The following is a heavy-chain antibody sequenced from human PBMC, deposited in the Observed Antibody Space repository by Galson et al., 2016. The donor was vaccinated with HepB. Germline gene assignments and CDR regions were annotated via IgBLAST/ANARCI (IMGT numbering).Heavy chain of an antibody. J-gene: IGHJ4*02. CDR2: ITRSGDAT. V-gene: IGHV3-23*01. CDR1: GFSFSNSG. D-gene: IGHD3-16*01. Sequence: SLRLSCAASGFSFSNSGMSWVRQAPGRGLEWVPGITRSGDATHYVDFVKGRLTISRDNSKNTLYLYMNNLTAGDPAIYYCGKHGGFDYWGQGALVTVSS. CDR3: GKHGGFDY.